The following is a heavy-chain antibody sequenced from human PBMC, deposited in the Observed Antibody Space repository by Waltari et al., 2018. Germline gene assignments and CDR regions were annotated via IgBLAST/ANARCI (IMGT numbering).Heavy chain of an antibody. Sequence: VQLVDSGGGLVKPGGSLSLSCAASGFTFSRAWMSWVRQAPGKGLEGVGQMKSKTDGGITDYAAPVKGRFTISRDDSKNTLYLQMNSMKTEDTAVYYCTTGGVKGPHDAFDIWGQGTMVTVSS. CDR3: TTGGVKGPHDAFDI. CDR2: MKSKTDGGIT. D-gene: IGHD2-8*01. V-gene: IGHV3-15*01. CDR1: GFTFSRAW. J-gene: IGHJ3*02.